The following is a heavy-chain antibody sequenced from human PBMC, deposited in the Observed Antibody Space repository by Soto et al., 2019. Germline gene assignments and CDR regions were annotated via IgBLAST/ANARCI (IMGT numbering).Heavy chain of an antibody. CDR3: SKATRYRGGSGLFGY. J-gene: IGHJ4*02. D-gene: IGHD1-26*01. CDR2: TSGNGGST. CDR1: GFTFSSYA. V-gene: IGHV3-23*01. Sequence: EVQLLESGGGLVQPGGSLRLSCTASGFTFSSYAMSWVRQAPGKGLEWVSGTSGNGGSTYYADSVKGRFTISRDNSKNTLFLQMNSLRAEDTAVYYCSKATRYRGGSGLFGYWGQGTLVTVSS.